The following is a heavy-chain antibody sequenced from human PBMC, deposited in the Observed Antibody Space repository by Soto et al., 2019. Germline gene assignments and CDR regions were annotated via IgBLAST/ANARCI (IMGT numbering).Heavy chain of an antibody. CDR3: ARTPRFLEWFPRLSYYMDV. D-gene: IGHD3-3*01. Sequence: SETLSLTCAVSGYSISSSNWWGRIRQPPGKGLEWIGYIYYSGSTYYNPSLKSRVTMSVDTSKNQFSLKLSSVTAVDTAVYYCARTPRFLEWFPRLSYYMDVWGKGTTVTVSS. J-gene: IGHJ6*03. CDR2: IYYSGST. CDR1: GYSISSSNW. V-gene: IGHV4-28*01.